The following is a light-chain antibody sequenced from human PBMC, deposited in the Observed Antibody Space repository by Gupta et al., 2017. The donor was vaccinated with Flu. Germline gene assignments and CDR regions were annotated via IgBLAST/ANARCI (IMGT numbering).Light chain of an antibody. CDR1: ITDIGSHNL. J-gene: IGLJ3*02. CDR3: CSFAGSAFWV. Sequence: QSALTQPASVSGSPGQSITISCTGTITDIGSHNLVSWYQQHPGKAPKVIIYGNKKRPPGVSDRFSGSKSGNTASLTISGLQPEDEADYHCCSFAGSAFWVLGGGTKLTVL. V-gene: IGLV2-23*01. CDR2: GNK.